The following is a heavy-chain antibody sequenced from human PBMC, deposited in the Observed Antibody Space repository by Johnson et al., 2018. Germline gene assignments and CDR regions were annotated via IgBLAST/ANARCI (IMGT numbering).Heavy chain of an antibody. Sequence: VQLVESGGGLVKPGGSLRLSCAASGFTFSTYSMNWVRQAPGKGLEWVSSISSSSSYIYYADSVKGRFTISRDNAKNSLYLQMNSLRAEDTAVYYCARVNYGDYYYGMDVWGQGTTVTVSS. CDR3: ARVNYGDYYYGMDV. CDR1: GFTFSTYS. D-gene: IGHD4-17*01. J-gene: IGHJ6*02. V-gene: IGHV3-21*01. CDR2: ISSSSSYI.